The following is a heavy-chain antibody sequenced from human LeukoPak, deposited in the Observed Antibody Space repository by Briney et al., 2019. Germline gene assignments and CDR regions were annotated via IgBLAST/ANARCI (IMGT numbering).Heavy chain of an antibody. CDR1: GYSFTSYG. D-gene: IGHD3-3*01. V-gene: IGHV1-18*01. CDR2: ISGYTGKA. CDR3: ARDAGQEWHYYGMDV. J-gene: IGHJ6*02. Sequence: SMKVSCKASGYSFTSYGISWVRQAPGQGLEWLGRISGYTGKANYAEKFQGRVTMTMETSTRTVYMELRSLRSDDTAVYYCARDAGQEWHYYGMDVWGQGTTVTVSS.